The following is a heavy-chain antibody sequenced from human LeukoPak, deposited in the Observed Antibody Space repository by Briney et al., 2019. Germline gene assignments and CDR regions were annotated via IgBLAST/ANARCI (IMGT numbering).Heavy chain of an antibody. CDR1: GYTCTSYG. V-gene: IGHV1-18*01. CDR2: ISAYNGNT. J-gene: IGHJ4*02. Sequence: GASVKVSCKSSGYTCTSYGISWVRKAPGQGLEWMGWISAYNGNTNYAQKLQGRVTMTTDTSTSTAYMELRSLRSDDTAVYYCARDSLKSIAYWGQGTLVTVSS. D-gene: IGHD3-9*01. CDR3: ARDSLKSIAY.